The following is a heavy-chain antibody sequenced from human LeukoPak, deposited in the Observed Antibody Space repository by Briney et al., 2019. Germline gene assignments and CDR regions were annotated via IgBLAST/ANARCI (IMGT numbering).Heavy chain of an antibody. CDR2: IFHSGSS. D-gene: IGHD1-26*01. Sequence: SETLSLTCTVSGYPISSGYYWGWIRQPPGKGLEWIGSIFHSGSSHYNPSLRSRVTMSVNTSTNQVSLKLSSVTAADTAIYYCARTLVGATKFTPWRQGALVTVSA. CDR1: GYPISSGYY. CDR3: ARTLVGATKFTP. V-gene: IGHV4-38-2*02. J-gene: IGHJ5*02.